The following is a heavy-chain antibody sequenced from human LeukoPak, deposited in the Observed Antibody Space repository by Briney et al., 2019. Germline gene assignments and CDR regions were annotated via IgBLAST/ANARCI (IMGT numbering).Heavy chain of an antibody. CDR2: IYYSGST. J-gene: IGHJ4*02. V-gene: IGHV4-59*01. CDR1: GGSISSYY. CDR3: ARGSSQLWHY. D-gene: IGHD5-18*01. Sequence: SETLSLTCSVYGGSISSYYWSWIRQPPWKGLEWIGYIYYSGSTNYNPSLKSRVTISVDTSKNQFSLKLSSVTAADTAVYYCARGSSQLWHYWGQGTLVTVSS.